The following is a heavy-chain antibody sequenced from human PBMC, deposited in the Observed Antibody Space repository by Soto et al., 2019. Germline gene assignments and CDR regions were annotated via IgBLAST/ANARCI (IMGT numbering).Heavy chain of an antibody. CDR1: GGSISSYY. CDR3: ARLPYYYDSSGYYSYYYYVMDV. V-gene: IGHV4-59*01. CDR2: IYYSGST. J-gene: IGHJ6*02. D-gene: IGHD3-22*01. Sequence: SETLSLTCTVSGGSISSYYWSWIRQPPGKGLEWIGYIYYSGSTNYNPSLKSRVTISVDTSKNQFSLKLSSVTAADTAVYYCARLPYYYDSSGYYSYYYYVMDVWGQGTTVTVSS.